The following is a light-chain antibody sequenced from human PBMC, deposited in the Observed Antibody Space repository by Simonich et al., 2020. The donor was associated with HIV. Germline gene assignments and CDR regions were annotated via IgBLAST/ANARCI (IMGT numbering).Light chain of an antibody. V-gene: IGKV3-15*01. CDR1: QSVSSN. CDR2: GTS. J-gene: IGKJ3*01. CDR3: QQYDNWPLT. Sequence: EILMTQSPATLSVSPGERATLSCRASQSVSSNLAWYQQKPGQAPRLVIYGTSTRATGIPARFSGSGSGTEFTLTISSMQSEDFAVYYCQQYDNWPLTFGPDQSGYQT.